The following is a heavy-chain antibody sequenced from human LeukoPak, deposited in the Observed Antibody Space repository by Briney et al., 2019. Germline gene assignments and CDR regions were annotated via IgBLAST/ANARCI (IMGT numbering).Heavy chain of an antibody. CDR3: ARDEHQYYHASSGRFDY. D-gene: IGHD3-22*01. CDR2: IKQDGSEK. CDR1: GFTFSYYW. J-gene: IGHJ4*02. Sequence: RGSLRLSCAASGFTFSYYWMGWVRQAPGKGLEWVANIKQDGSEKYYVDSVKGRFTISRDNAKNSLYLQMNSMRAEDTAVYYCARDEHQYYHASSGRFDYWGQGILVTVSS. V-gene: IGHV3-7*04.